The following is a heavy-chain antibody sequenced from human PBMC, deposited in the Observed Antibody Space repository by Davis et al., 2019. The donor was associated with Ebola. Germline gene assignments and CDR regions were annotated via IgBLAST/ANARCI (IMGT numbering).Heavy chain of an antibody. CDR3: ATLVALRFPAQ. Sequence: PGGSLRLSCAASGFTFSNYAMDWVRQAPGKGLEWIGRIKSKNDDGTAEYAAPVKGRFTISRDDSKNTLFLHMNSLKTEDTAVYSCATLVALRFPAQWGLGTLVTVSS. CDR1: GFTFSNYA. CDR2: IKSKNDDGTA. D-gene: IGHD3-3*01. V-gene: IGHV3-15*01. J-gene: IGHJ4*02.